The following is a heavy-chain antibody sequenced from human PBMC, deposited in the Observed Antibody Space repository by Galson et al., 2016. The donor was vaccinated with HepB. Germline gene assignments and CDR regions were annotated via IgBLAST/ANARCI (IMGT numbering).Heavy chain of an antibody. D-gene: IGHD2-8*02. Sequence: SLRLSCAASGFTFSNYAMYWVRQAPGKGLEWVAFIWYDGSNKYYVDSVKGRFTISRDNSKNTLYLQMNSLRAEDTAVYYCARDLREDWWQAGGYGMDGWGKGTTVTVSS. CDR1: GFTFSNYA. CDR2: IWYDGSNK. J-gene: IGHJ6*04. V-gene: IGHV3-33*01. CDR3: ARDLREDWWQAGGYGMDG.